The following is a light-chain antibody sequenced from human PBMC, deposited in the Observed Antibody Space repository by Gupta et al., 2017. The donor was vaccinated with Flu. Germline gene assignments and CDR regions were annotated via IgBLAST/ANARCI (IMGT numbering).Light chain of an antibody. CDR2: RNN. V-gene: IGLV1-47*01. CDR1: SSNIGTNY. Sequence: RVTISCSGSSSNIGTNYVYWYQQVPGTAPKLLIYRNNQRPSGVPDRFSGSNSGTSASLDITGLRSEDEADYYWEAWDDSLSGGVFGGGTKLTVL. CDR3: EAWDDSLSGGV. J-gene: IGLJ3*02.